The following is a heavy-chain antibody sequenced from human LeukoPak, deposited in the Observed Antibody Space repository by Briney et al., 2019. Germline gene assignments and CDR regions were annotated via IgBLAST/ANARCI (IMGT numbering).Heavy chain of an antibody. V-gene: IGHV4-61*02. J-gene: IGHJ6*03. CDR1: GGSISSGSYF. CDR3: ARGRYTMVRGVIGRDTDYYYYSYMDV. CDR2: IYTSGST. Sequence: SETLSLTCTVSGGSISSGSYFWSWIRQPAGKGLEWIGRIYTSGSTNYNPSLKSRVTISVDTSKNQFSLQLNSVTPEDTAVYYCARGRYTMVRGVIGRDTDYYYYSYMDVWGKGTTVTISS. D-gene: IGHD3-10*01.